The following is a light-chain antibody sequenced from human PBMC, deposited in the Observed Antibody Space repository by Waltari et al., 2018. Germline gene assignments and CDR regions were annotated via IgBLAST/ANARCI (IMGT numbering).Light chain of an antibody. CDR2: DTS. CDR1: QSVSRY. J-gene: IGKJ1*01. Sequence: SCRASQSVSRYLARYQQRPGQPPRLLIYDTSTRATGIPDRFSGSGSGTDFSLTISRLEPEDFAVYYCQKYGTLPATFGQGTKVEI. V-gene: IGKV3-20*01. CDR3: QKYGTLPAT.